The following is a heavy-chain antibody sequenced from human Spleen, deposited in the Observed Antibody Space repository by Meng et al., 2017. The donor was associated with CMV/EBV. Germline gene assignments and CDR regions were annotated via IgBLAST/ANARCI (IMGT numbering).Heavy chain of an antibody. D-gene: IGHD3-22*01. CDR2: INHSGNT. Sequence: SETLSLTCAVYGGSFSGYYWIWIRQPPGKGLEWIGEINHSGNTNYNPSLKSRVTISVDTSKNQFSLKLNSVTAADTAVYFCARGPFYYDSSGYHYYYNGMGVWGQGTTVTVSS. V-gene: IGHV4-34*01. CDR1: GGSFSGYY. CDR3: ARGPFYYDSSGYHYYYNGMGV. J-gene: IGHJ6*02.